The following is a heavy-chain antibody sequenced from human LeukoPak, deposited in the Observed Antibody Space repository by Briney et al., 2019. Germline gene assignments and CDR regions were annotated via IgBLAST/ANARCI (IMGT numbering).Heavy chain of an antibody. J-gene: IGHJ4*02. D-gene: IGHD3-3*01. CDR2: INHSGST. Sequence: SETLSLTCAVYGGSFSGYCWSWIRQPPGKGLEWIGEINHSGSTNYNPSLKSRVTISVDTSKNQFSLKLSSVTAADTAVYYCASRSGLFDYWGQGTLVTVSS. CDR1: GGSFSGYC. V-gene: IGHV4-34*01. CDR3: ASRSGLFDY.